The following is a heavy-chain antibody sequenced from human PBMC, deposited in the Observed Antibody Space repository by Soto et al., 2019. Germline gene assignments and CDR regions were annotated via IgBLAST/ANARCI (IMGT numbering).Heavy chain of an antibody. V-gene: IGHV4-31*11. J-gene: IGHJ4*02. CDR1: GGSIRSDGSY. CDR2: IYYSGST. D-gene: IGHD5-18*01. Sequence: QVQLQESGPGLVKPSQTLSLTCAVSGGSIRSDGSYWTWIRQLPRGGLEWIGYIYYSGSTSYNPSLESRASISVDSSENQFSLRLTSVTAADTAVYYCARRAGNLRGYPIDSWGQGTLVTVSS. CDR3: ARRAGNLRGYPIDS.